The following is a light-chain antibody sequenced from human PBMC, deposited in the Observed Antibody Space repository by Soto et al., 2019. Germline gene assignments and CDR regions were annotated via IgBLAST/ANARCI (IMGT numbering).Light chain of an antibody. CDR3: QHYNSYSEA. CDR2: AAS. Sequence: DIQMTQSPSSLSASVGDRVTITCRASQTISGYLNWYQQKPGKAPELLIYAASYLGNGVPSRFSGSGSGTYFTLTISSLQPEDLATYYCQHYNSYSEAFGQGTKVDIK. J-gene: IGKJ1*01. CDR1: QTISGY. V-gene: IGKV1-39*01.